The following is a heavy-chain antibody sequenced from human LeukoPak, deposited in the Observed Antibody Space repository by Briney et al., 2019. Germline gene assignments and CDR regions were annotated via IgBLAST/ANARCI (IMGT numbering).Heavy chain of an antibody. V-gene: IGHV3-23*01. CDR3: AKGDKKYYFQY. CDR1: GFXFSNYA. J-gene: IGHJ4*02. Sequence: GGSLRLSCAASGFXFSNYAIGWVRQAPGKGLEWVSGISVSGRDTYYADSVKGRFTISRDNSKNTLYLQVNSLRAEDTAVYHCAKGDKKYYFQYWGQGILVTVSS. CDR2: ISVSGRDT.